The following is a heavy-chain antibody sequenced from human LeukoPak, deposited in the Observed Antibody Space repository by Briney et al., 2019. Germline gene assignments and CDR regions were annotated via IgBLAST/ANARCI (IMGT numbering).Heavy chain of an antibody. J-gene: IGHJ4*02. D-gene: IGHD6-13*01. CDR2: IDWDDDK. CDR3: ARIRYSNNWYIFDY. Sequence: SGPALVKPTQTLTLTCTFSGFSLSTSGMCVSWIRQPPEEALEWLARIDWDDDKHYSTSLKTRLTISKDTSKNQVVLTMTNMDPVDTATYYCARIRYSNNWYIFDYWGQGTLVTVSS. CDR1: GFSLSTSGMC. V-gene: IGHV2-70*11.